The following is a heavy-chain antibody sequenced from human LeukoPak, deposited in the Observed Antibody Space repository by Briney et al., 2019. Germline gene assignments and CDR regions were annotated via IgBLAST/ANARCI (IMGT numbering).Heavy chain of an antibody. J-gene: IGHJ4*02. CDR2: ISSSSSYI. Sequence: GGSLRLSCAASGFTFSSYSMNWVRQAPGKGLEWVSSISSSSSYIYYADSVKGRFTISRDNAKNSLYLQMNSLRAEDTAVYYCARDQTYYYGSGSYGTFDYWGQGTLVTVSS. CDR3: ARDQTYYYGSGSYGTFDY. D-gene: IGHD3-10*01. CDR1: GFTFSSYS. V-gene: IGHV3-21*01.